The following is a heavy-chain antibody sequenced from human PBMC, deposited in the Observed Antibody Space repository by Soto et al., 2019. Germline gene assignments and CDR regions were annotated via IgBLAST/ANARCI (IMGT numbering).Heavy chain of an antibody. CDR2: IIPIFGTA. CDR1: GGTFSSYA. CDR3: ARNWGYCSSTSCYVAYYYYGMDV. J-gene: IGHJ6*02. D-gene: IGHD2-2*01. Sequence: QVQLVQSGAEVKKPGSSVKVSCKASGGTFSSYAISWVRQAPGQGLEWMGGIIPIFGTANHAQKFQGRVTITADESTSTAYMELSSLRSEDTAVYYCARNWGYCSSTSCYVAYYYYGMDVWGQGTTVTVSS. V-gene: IGHV1-69*01.